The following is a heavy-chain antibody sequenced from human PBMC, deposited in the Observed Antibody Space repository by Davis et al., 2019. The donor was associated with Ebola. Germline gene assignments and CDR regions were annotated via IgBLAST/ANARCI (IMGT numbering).Heavy chain of an antibody. CDR2: ISAYNGNT. J-gene: IGHJ6*04. CDR1: GYTFTSYG. D-gene: IGHD1-26*01. CDR3: ARGPPEEGWELLGGYYYYGMDV. Sequence: AASVKVSCKASGYTFTSYGISWVRQAPGQGLEWMGWISAYNGNTNYAQKLQGRVTMTTDTSTSTAYMELRSLRSDDTAVYYCARGPPEEGWELLGGYYYYGMDVWDKGTTVTVSS. V-gene: IGHV1-18*01.